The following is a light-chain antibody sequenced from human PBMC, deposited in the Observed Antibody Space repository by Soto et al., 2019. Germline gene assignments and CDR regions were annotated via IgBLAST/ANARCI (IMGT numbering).Light chain of an antibody. CDR3: QAWDSSTEV. Sequence: SYELTQPPSVSVSPGQTASITCSGDKLGDKYACWYQQKPGQSPVLGIYQDSKRPSGIPERFSGSNSGNTATLTISGTQAMDEADYYCQAWDSSTEVFGGGTKVTVL. CDR1: KLGDKY. J-gene: IGLJ2*01. CDR2: QDS. V-gene: IGLV3-1*01.